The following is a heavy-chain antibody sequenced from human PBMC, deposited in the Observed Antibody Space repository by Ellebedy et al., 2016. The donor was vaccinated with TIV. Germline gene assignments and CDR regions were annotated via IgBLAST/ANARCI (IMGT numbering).Heavy chain of an antibody. Sequence: GESLKISCAASGFTFNTFSMNWVRQAPGKGLEWVSSITSRGTDKNYADSVKGRFTISRDNAKNSLSLEMNSLGPEDTAVYYCARPAEVVANHYYYMDVWGKGTTVTVSS. CDR3: ARPAEVVANHYYYMDV. J-gene: IGHJ6*03. CDR2: ITSRGTDK. CDR1: GFTFNTFS. V-gene: IGHV3-21*01. D-gene: IGHD2-15*01.